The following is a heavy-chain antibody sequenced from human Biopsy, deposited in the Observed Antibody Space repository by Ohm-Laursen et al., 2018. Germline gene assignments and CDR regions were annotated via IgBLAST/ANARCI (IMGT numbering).Heavy chain of an antibody. CDR3: ARDSSRRAREGGMDV. V-gene: IGHV3-21*01. Sequence: LSCAASGFSVSSYDMNWVRQAPRKGLEWISYISETSSHIYDADSVRGRFTVARDIAKNSLYLQLNSLRVEDTAVYYCARDSSRRAREGGMDVWGQGTTVTVSS. J-gene: IGHJ6*02. CDR1: GFSVSSYD. CDR2: ISETSSHI. D-gene: IGHD6-6*01.